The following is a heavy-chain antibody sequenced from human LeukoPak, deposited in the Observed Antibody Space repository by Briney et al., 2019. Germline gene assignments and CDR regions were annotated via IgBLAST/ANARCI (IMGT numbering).Heavy chain of an antibody. D-gene: IGHD1-26*01. V-gene: IGHV3-30*04. CDR2: ISYDGSKK. CDR3: ARVVGGATSLDY. J-gene: IGHJ4*02. CDR1: GFTFSNYA. Sequence: GGSLRLSCAASGFTFSNYAFHWVRQAPGKGLEWVAVISYDGSKKYYADSMKGRITISRDDSKNTLYLQVSSLRAEDTAVYYCARVVGGATSLDYWGQGTLVIVSS.